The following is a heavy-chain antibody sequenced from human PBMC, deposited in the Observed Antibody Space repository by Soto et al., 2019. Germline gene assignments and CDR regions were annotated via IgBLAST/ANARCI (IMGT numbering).Heavy chain of an antibody. CDR3: ARFARMPRYYFDY. CDR2: IYYSGST. J-gene: IGHJ4*02. CDR1: GGSISSGGYY. D-gene: IGHD2-2*01. V-gene: IGHV4-31*03. Sequence: QVQLQESGPGLVKPSQTLSLTCTVSGGSISSGGYYWSWIRKHPGKGLEWIGYIYYSGSTYYNPSLKSRVTISVDTSKNQFSLKLSSVTAADTAVYYCARFARMPRYYFDYWGQGTLVTVSS.